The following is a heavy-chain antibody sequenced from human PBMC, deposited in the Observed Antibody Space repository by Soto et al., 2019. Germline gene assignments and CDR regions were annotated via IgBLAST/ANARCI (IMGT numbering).Heavy chain of an antibody. CDR1: GGTFSSYA. CDR3: ARGGSGYDYVFPVDY. V-gene: IGHV1-69*01. D-gene: IGHD5-12*01. Sequence: QVQLVQSGAEVKKPGSSVKVSCKASGGTFSSYAISWVRQAPGQGLEWMGGIIPIFGTANYAQKFQGRVTITSDESTSKAYMELSSLSSEDTAVYYCARGGSGYDYVFPVDYWGQGTLVTVSS. J-gene: IGHJ4*02. CDR2: IIPIFGTA.